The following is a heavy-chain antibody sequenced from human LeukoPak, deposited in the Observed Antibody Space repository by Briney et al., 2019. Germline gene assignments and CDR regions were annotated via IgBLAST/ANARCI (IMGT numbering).Heavy chain of an antibody. CDR2: IRYDGSNK. CDR1: GFTFSSYG. D-gene: IGHD2-2*01. Sequence: GGSLRLSCAASGFTFSSYGMHWVRQAPGKGLEWVAFIRYDGSNKYYADSVKGRFTISRDNSKNTLYLQMNSLRAEDTAVYYCAKDIVVVPAASPGIAAADDYWGQGTLVTVSS. J-gene: IGHJ4*02. CDR3: AKDIVVVPAASPGIAAADDY. V-gene: IGHV3-30*02.